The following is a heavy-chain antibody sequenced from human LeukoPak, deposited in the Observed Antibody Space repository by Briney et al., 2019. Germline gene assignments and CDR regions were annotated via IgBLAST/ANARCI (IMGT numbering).Heavy chain of an antibody. D-gene: IGHD3-10*01. CDR2: ISSSSSYI. V-gene: IGHV3-21*01. J-gene: IGHJ3*02. CDR3: ARDRAGWFGEFDDAFDI. Sequence: AGGSLRLSCAASGFTFSSYSMNWVRQAPGKGLEWVSSISSSSSYIYYADSVKGRFTISRDNAKNSLYLQMNSLRAEDTAVHYCARDRAGWFGEFDDAFDIWGQGTMVTVSS. CDR1: GFTFSSYS.